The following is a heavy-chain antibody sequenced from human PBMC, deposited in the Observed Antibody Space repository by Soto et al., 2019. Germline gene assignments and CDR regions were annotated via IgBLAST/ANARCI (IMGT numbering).Heavy chain of an antibody. CDR2: IYSGGST. Sequence: GGSLRLSSAASGFTVSSNYMSWVRQAPGKGLEWVSVIYSGGSTYYADSVKGRFTISRDNSKNTLYLQMNSLRAEDTAVYYCARECPPENYDFWSGCSTGYYGMDVWGQGTTVTVSS. CDR1: GFTVSSNY. V-gene: IGHV3-53*01. J-gene: IGHJ6*02. CDR3: ARECPPENYDFWSGCSTGYYGMDV. D-gene: IGHD3-3*01.